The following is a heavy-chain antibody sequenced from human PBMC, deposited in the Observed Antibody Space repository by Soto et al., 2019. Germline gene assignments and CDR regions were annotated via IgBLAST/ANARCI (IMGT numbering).Heavy chain of an antibody. CDR2: ISGSGGIT. V-gene: IGHV3-23*01. CDR3: AKDRIRSGWDT. J-gene: IGHJ5*02. CDR1: GFTFSIYA. Sequence: GGSLRLSCAASGFTFSIYAMSWFRQAPGKGLEWVSAISGSGGITNYADSVKGRFTISRDNSKNTLYLQMNSLRAEDTAVYYCAKDRIRSGWDTWGQGTLVTVSS. D-gene: IGHD6-19*01.